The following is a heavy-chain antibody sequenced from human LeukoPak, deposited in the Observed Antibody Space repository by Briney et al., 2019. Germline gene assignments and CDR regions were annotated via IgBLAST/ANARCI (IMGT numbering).Heavy chain of an antibody. D-gene: IGHD3-9*01. Sequence: SETLSLTCTVSGGSISSYYWIWIRQPPGKGLEWIGYIYTSGSTNYNPSLKSRVTISVDTSKNQFSLKLSSVTAADTAVYYCARGRLYYDILTGTNYYYGMDVWGQGTTVTVSS. CDR2: IYTSGST. J-gene: IGHJ6*02. CDR3: ARGRLYYDILTGTNYYYGMDV. V-gene: IGHV4-4*09. CDR1: GGSISSYY.